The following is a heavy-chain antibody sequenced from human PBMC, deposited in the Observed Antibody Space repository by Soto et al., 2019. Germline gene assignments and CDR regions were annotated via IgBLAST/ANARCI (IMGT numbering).Heavy chain of an antibody. D-gene: IGHD3-22*01. CDR2: IYYSGST. Sequence: SETLSLTCTVSGGSISSSSYYWGWIRQPPGKGLEWIGIIYYSGSTYYNPSLMSRVTISVDTSKNQFSLKLSSVTAADTAVYYCTRQRRYYDSSAYYYDYWGQGTLVTVSS. CDR1: GGSISSSSYY. J-gene: IGHJ4*02. V-gene: IGHV4-39*01. CDR3: TRQRRYYDSSAYYYDY.